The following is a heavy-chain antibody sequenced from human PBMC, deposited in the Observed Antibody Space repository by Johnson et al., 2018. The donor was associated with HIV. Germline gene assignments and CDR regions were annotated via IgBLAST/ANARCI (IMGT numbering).Heavy chain of an antibody. V-gene: IGHV3-23*04. J-gene: IGHJ3*02. CDR2: ISGSGGST. Sequence: VQLVESGGGLVQPGGSLRLSCPASGFTFSSYAMSWVRQAPGKGLEWASAISGSGGSTYYADSVKGRFTISRDNSKNTLYLQMNSLRTEDTAVYYCARGLLWFGELLEAFDIWGQGTMVTVSS. CDR1: GFTFSSYA. CDR3: ARGLLWFGELLEAFDI. D-gene: IGHD3-10*01.